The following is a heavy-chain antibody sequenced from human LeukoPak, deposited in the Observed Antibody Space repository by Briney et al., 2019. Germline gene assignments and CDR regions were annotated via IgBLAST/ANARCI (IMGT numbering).Heavy chain of an antibody. J-gene: IGHJ6*03. CDR3: AREYDSSGYYYLGYYYYYMDV. Sequence: GGSLRLSCAASGFTFDDYGMSWVRHAPGKGLEWVSGINWDGGSTDYADSVKGRFTISRDNAKNSLYLQMNSLRAEDTALYYCAREYDSSGYYYLGYYYYYMDVWGKGTTVTVSS. CDR1: GFTFDDYG. V-gene: IGHV3-20*04. D-gene: IGHD3-22*01. CDR2: INWDGGST.